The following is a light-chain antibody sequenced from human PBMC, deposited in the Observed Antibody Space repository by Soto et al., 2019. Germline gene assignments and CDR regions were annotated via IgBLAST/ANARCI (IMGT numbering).Light chain of an antibody. V-gene: IGLV2-14*01. CDR3: SSYTSSSTRLYV. CDR2: DVS. CDR1: SSDVGGYNY. J-gene: IGLJ1*01. Sequence: QSVLTQPASVSGSHGQSITISCTGTSSDVGGYNYVSWYQQHPGKAPKFMIYDVSNRPSGVSNRFSGSKSGNTASLTIPGLQAEDEADYYCSSYTSSSTRLYVFGTGTKVTVL.